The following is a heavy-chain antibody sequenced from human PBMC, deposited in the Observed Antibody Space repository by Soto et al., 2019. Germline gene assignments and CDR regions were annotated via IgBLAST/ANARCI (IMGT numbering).Heavy chain of an antibody. CDR2: ISAYNGNT. Sequence: GASVNRACKASGYTFTSYGIHWVRQAPGQRLEWTGWISAYNGNTNYAQTLQGRVTMTTDTSTSTAYMELRSLRSEDTAVDDCARHRPRMDFWGQGTLVIVSS. CDR3: ARHRPRMDF. J-gene: IGHJ4*02. CDR1: GYTFTSYG. V-gene: IGHV1-18*01.